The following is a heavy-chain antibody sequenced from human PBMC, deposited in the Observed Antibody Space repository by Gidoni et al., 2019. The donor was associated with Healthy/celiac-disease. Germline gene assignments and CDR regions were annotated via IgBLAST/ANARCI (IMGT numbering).Heavy chain of an antibody. CDR2: IWYDGSNK. CDR3: ARNRDIVGATLDY. J-gene: IGHJ4*02. D-gene: IGHD1-26*01. V-gene: IGHV3-33*01. CDR1: GFPLSSYG. Sequence: QVQLAESGGGVVQPGRSLRLPCAASGFPLSSYGMHWVRQAPGKGLEWVAVIWYDGSNKYYADSVKGRFTISRDNSKNTLYLQMNSLRAEDTAVYYCARNRDIVGATLDYWGQGTLVTVSS.